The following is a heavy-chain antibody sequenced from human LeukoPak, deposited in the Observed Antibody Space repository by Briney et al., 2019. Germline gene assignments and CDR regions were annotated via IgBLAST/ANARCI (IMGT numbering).Heavy chain of an antibody. CDR1: GGSFSGYY. Sequence: SETLSLTCAVYGGSFSGYYWSWIRQPAGKGLEWIGRIYTSGSTNYNPSLKSRVTMSVDTSKNQFSLKLSSVTAADTAVYYCARSVTKSIAAAGPWGQGTLVTVSS. CDR3: ARSVTKSIAAAGP. J-gene: IGHJ5*02. D-gene: IGHD6-13*01. V-gene: IGHV4-59*10. CDR2: IYTSGST.